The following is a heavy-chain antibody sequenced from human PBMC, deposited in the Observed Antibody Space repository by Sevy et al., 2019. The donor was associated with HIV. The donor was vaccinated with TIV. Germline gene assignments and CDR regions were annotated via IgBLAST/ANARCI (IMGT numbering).Heavy chain of an antibody. V-gene: IGHV3-23*01. D-gene: IGHD3-22*01. CDR3: AKGAYYYDSSGYSF. Sequence: GGSLRLSCAASGFTFSSYAMSWVRQAPGKGLEWVSAISGSGGSTYYADSVKGRFTISRDNSKNTLYLQMNSLIAEDTAVYYCAKGAYYYDSSGYSFWGQGTLVTVSS. CDR1: GFTFSSYA. CDR2: ISGSGGST. J-gene: IGHJ4*02.